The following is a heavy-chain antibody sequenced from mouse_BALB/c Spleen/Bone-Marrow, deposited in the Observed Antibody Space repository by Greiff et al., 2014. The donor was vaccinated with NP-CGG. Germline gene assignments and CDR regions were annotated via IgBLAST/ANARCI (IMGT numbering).Heavy chain of an antibody. Sequence: VVESGAELVRPGTSVKVSCKASGYAFTNYFIEWVKQRPGQGLEWIGVLNPGSGGTNYNKKFKGKATLTADKSSSTAYMQLSSLTSDDSAVYFCARDGNWFPYWGQGTLVTVSA. CDR1: GYAFTNYF. D-gene: IGHD2-1*01. CDR2: LNPGSGGT. J-gene: IGHJ3*01. CDR3: ARDGNWFPY. V-gene: IGHV1-54*01.